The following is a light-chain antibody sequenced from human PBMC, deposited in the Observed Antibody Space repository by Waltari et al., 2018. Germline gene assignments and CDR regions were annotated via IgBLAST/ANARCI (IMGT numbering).Light chain of an antibody. V-gene: IGKV1-5*03. CDR1: QSVASW. J-gene: IGKJ3*01. CDR3: QQYNNNSPFA. Sequence: DIQMTQSPSTLSASVGERVTITCRASQSVASWVAWYQQKPGKAPKLLIYKASTLESGVPSRFSGSGSGTEFTLSITSLQPDDFATYYCQQYNNNSPFAFGPGTRVDIK. CDR2: KAS.